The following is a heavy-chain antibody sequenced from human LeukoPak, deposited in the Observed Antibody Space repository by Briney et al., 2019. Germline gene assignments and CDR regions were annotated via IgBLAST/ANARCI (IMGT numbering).Heavy chain of an antibody. CDR2: INPSGGTT. V-gene: IGHV1-46*01. CDR1: GYTFISYY. J-gene: IGHJ3*02. CDR3: ARAPGPDVFDI. Sequence: ASVKVSCKASGYTFISYYMHWVRQAPGQGLQWMGIINPSGGTTSYVQKFQGRVTMTRDTSTSTVYMEVSSLRYEDTAVYYCARAPGPDVFDIWGQGTMVTVSS.